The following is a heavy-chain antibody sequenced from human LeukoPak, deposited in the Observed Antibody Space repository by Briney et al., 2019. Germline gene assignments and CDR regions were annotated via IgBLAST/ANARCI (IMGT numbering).Heavy chain of an antibody. J-gene: IGHJ4*02. CDR2: VSGGGSVM. Sequence: GGSLRLSCTASGFTFSAYSMQWVRQAPGKGLEYISYVSGGGSVMYYADSVKGRFTISRDNAKKSVYLQMNSLRDEDTAIYYCVRAPDGGYDYWGQGPLVTVSS. D-gene: IGHD1-26*01. CDR1: GFTFSAYS. CDR3: VRAPDGGYDY. V-gene: IGHV3-48*02.